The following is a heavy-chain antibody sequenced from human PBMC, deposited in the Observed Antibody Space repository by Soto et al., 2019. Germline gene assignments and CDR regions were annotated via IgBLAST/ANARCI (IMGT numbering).Heavy chain of an antibody. CDR3: ARDRYSDYRDWYFDL. CDR1: GYTFTSYG. D-gene: IGHD4-4*01. Sequence: ASVKVSCKASGYTFTSYGISWVRQAPGQGLEWMGWINPYNGNTKYAQKLQGRVTMTTDTSTSTAYMELRSLRSDDTAVYYCARDRYSDYRDWYFDLWGRGTLVTVSS. J-gene: IGHJ2*01. V-gene: IGHV1-18*01. CDR2: INPYNGNT.